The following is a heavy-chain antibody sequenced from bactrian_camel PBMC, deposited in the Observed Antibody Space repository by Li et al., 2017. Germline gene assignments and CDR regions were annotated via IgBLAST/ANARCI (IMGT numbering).Heavy chain of an antibody. J-gene: IGHJ4*01. CDR3: ALGSSASGWTALSAAAFQY. D-gene: IGHD1*01. CDR1: GYRYSKYC. CDR2: IYTRGAAIS. Sequence: DVQLVESGGGSVQAGGSLRLSCVASGYRYSKYCMGWFRQAPGKEREGVAVIYTRGAAISYYADSVRGRFTISRDNAKNILYLQMNSLKDEDTAVYYCALGSSASGWTALSAAAFQYWGQGTQVTVS. V-gene: IGHV3S31*01.